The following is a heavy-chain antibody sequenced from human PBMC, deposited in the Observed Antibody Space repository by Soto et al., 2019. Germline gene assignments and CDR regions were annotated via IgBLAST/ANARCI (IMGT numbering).Heavy chain of an antibody. J-gene: IGHJ4*01. CDR2: FDPEDGKT. CDR1: GYTLTELS. D-gene: IGHD5-12*01. Sequence: QVHLIQSGAEVKKPGASVKVSCKVSGYTLTELSMHWVRQAPGKGLEWMGGFDPEDGKTTSAQKSQGRVTVTEHTTTDTAYMELSSLRSEDTAVYYCVGWGTRWLRSPFDYWGHGTLVTVSS. V-gene: IGHV1-24*01. CDR3: VGWGTRWLRSPFDY.